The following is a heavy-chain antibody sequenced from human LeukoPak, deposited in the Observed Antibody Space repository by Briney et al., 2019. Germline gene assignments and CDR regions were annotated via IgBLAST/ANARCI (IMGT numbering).Heavy chain of an antibody. CDR2: INQDGSET. V-gene: IGHV3-7*01. D-gene: IGHD4-17*01. CDR1: GFTFSSYW. J-gene: IGHJ4*02. CDR3: ASTVTTDLFDY. Sequence: GGSLRLSCAASGFTFSSYWMSWVRQAPGKGLEWVANINQDGSETYYVDSVKGRFTISRDNAKNSLYLQMNSLRAEDTAVYYCASTVTTDLFDYWGQGTLVTVSS.